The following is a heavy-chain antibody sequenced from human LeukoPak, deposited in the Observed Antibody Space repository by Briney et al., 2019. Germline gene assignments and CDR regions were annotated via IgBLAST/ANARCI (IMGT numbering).Heavy chain of an antibody. CDR3: ARDVDFWSGYSYYFDY. D-gene: IGHD3-3*01. CDR1: GDSVSSNGAA. V-gene: IGHV6-1*01. Sequence: SHTLSLTCAISGDSVSSNGAAWNWIRQSPSIGLVWLGRTYYRSKWYNDYAVSVESLITINPDTSQNQFSIQLNSVAPEDTAVYYCARDVDFWSGYSYYFDYWGQGTLVTVSS. CDR2: TYYRSKWYN. J-gene: IGHJ4*02.